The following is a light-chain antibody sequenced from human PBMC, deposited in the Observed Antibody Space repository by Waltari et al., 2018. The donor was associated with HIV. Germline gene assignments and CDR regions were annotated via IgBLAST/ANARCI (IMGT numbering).Light chain of an antibody. V-gene: IGLV3-1*01. CDR3: QAWDSSTVV. Sequence: SYELTQPPSVSVSPGQTASITRSGDQLGDQYDCGYPQKPGKSPVLVIYQDSKRPSGIPERFSGSNSGNTATLTISGTQAMDEADYYCQAWDSSTVVFGGGTKLTVL. J-gene: IGLJ2*01. CDR2: QDS. CDR1: QLGDQY.